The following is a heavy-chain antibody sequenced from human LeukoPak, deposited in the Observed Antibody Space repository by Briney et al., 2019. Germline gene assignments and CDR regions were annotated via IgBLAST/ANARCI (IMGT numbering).Heavy chain of an antibody. Sequence: GGSLRLSCAASGFTFSSYWMSWVRQAPGKGLEWVANIKQDGSEKYYVDSVKGRFTISRDNAKNSLYLQMSSLRAEDTAVYYCARAAKDSSGYSFDYWGQGTLVTVSS. J-gene: IGHJ4*02. CDR1: GFTFSSYW. CDR2: IKQDGSEK. CDR3: ARAAKDSSGYSFDY. V-gene: IGHV3-7*01. D-gene: IGHD3-22*01.